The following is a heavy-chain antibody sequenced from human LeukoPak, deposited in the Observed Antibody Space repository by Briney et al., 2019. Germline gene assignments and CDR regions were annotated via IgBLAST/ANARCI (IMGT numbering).Heavy chain of an antibody. V-gene: IGHV4-30-4*08. D-gene: IGHD3-16*01. CDR1: GGSISSGDYY. CDR2: IYYSGST. CDR3: ARGLMMEASDI. Sequence: PSETLSLTCTVSGGSISSGDYYWSWIRQPPGKGLEWIGYIYYSGSTYYNPSLKSRVTISVDTSKNQFSLKLSSVTAADTAVYYCARGLMMEASDIWGQGTMVTVSS. J-gene: IGHJ3*02.